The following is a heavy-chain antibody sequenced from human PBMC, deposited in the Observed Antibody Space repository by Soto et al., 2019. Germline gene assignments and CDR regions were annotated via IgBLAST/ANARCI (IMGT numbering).Heavy chain of an antibody. D-gene: IGHD2-15*01. CDR3: ARGRGHTGLNCFDP. CDR1: GYSISSGYY. CDR2: IYHSGSI. J-gene: IGHJ5*02. Sequence: SETLSLTCAVSGYSISSGYYWGWIRQPPGKGLEWIGSIYHSGSIYYNPSLKSRVSISVDTSKNHFSLKLSSVTAADTAVYYCARGRGHTGLNCFDPWGQGTLVTVSS. V-gene: IGHV4-38-2*01.